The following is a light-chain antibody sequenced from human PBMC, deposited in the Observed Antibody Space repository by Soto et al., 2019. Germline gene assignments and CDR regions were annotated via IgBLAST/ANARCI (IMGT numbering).Light chain of an antibody. Sequence: EIVLTQSPGTLSLSPGERATLSCRASQSVRSSNLAWYQQRPGQAPRLLIHGAFSRATGIPDRFSGSGSGTDFTLTISSLEPEDFAVYYCQQYGDPVTFGGGTKVEIK. J-gene: IGKJ4*01. CDR2: GAF. CDR1: QSVRSSN. CDR3: QQYGDPVT. V-gene: IGKV3-20*01.